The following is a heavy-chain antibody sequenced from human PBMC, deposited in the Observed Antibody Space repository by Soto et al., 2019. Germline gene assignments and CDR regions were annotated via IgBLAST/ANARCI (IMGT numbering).Heavy chain of an antibody. CDR2: IIPIFGTA. CDR1: GGTFSSYA. V-gene: IGHV1-69*13. Sequence: SVKVSCKASGGTFSSYAISWVRQAPGQGLEWMGGIIPIFGTANYAQKFQGRVTITADESTSTAYMELSSLRSEDTALYYCAKEQNLLHGDEPFDIWGLGTMVTVSS. CDR3: AKEQNLLHGDEPFDI. D-gene: IGHD2-21*02. J-gene: IGHJ3*02.